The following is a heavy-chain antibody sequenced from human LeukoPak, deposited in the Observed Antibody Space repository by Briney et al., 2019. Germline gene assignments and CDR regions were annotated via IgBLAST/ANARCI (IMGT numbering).Heavy chain of an antibody. CDR2: FSGSGGST. D-gene: IGHD3-22*01. Sequence: PGGSLRLSCAASGFTFSSYAMSWVLQAPGKGLDWVSAFSGSGGSTYYADSVKGRFTISRDNSKYTLYLQMNSLRAEDTAVYYCAKDYYDSVPDAFDIWGQGTMVTVSS. J-gene: IGHJ3*02. V-gene: IGHV3-23*01. CDR1: GFTFSSYA. CDR3: AKDYYDSVPDAFDI.